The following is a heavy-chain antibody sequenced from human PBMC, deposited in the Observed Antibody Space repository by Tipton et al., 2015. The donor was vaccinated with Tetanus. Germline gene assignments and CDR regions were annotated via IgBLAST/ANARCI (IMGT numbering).Heavy chain of an antibody. D-gene: IGHD1-26*01. V-gene: IGHV3-21*01. CDR2: ISSSNYI. J-gene: IGHJ4*02. CDR3: ARAAGGNSGSYTF. CDR1: GFTFSSYS. Sequence: EVQLVQSGGGLVKPGGSLRLSCAASGFTFSSYSMNWVRQAPGKGLEWVSSISSSNYIYYADSVKGRFTISRDNAKNSLYLQMNSLRAEDTAVYYCARAAGGNSGSYTFWGQGTLVTVSS.